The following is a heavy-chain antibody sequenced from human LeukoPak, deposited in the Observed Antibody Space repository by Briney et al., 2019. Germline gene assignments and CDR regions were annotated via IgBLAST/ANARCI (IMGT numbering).Heavy chain of an antibody. D-gene: IGHD5-18*01. V-gene: IGHV3-7*01. CDR2: INKDGGEK. Sequence: GGSLRLSCAASGFTFSSYWMSWVRQAPGKGLEWVANINKDGGEKYYVDSVKGRFTISRDNAENSLYLQMNSLRAEDTAVYYCARDYSYGFLNWGQGTLVTVSS. CDR3: ARDYSYGFLN. J-gene: IGHJ4*02. CDR1: GFTFSSYW.